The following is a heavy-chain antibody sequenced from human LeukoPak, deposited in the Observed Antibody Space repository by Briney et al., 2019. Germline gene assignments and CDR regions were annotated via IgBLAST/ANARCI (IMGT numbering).Heavy chain of an antibody. CDR1: ELTFSGYW. V-gene: IGHV3-7*01. D-gene: IGHD3-10*01. Sequence: GGSLRLSCAASELTFSGYWMAWVRQAPGKGLQWVGNIRQDGGQTHYSDSVKGRFTISRDNAKRSLYLQMNSLRPEDTAVYYCARDGHSSGSFDYWGQGTLVTVSS. CDR2: IRQDGGQT. J-gene: IGHJ4*02. CDR3: ARDGHSSGSFDY.